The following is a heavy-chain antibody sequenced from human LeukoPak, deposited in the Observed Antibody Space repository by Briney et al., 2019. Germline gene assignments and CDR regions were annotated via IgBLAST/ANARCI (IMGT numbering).Heavy chain of an antibody. CDR1: GGSISSGGYS. CDR2: IYLSEST. D-gene: IGHD2-2*02. J-gene: IGHJ6*04. Sequence: SQTLSLTCAVSGGSISSGGYSWSWIRQPPGKGLEWIGYIYLSESTYYNPSLKSRVTISIDRSKNQFSLKLSSVTAADTAVYFCARGGYCSSVFCYMYAMDVWGKGTTVTVSS. V-gene: IGHV4-30-2*01. CDR3: ARGGYCSSVFCYMYAMDV.